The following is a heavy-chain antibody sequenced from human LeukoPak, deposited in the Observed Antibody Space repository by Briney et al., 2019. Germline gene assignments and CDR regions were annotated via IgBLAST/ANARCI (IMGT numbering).Heavy chain of an antibody. J-gene: IGHJ5*02. CDR2: IYTSGST. CDR1: GGSISSSSYY. CDR3: ARVGTYCSGGSCYVWFDP. D-gene: IGHD2-15*01. Sequence: PSETLSLTCTVSGGSISSSSYYWGWIRQPPGKGLEWIGRIYTSGSTNYNPSLKSRVTMSVDTSKNQFSLKLSSVTAADTAAYYCARVGTYCSGGSCYVWFDPWGQGTLVTVSS. V-gene: IGHV4-39*07.